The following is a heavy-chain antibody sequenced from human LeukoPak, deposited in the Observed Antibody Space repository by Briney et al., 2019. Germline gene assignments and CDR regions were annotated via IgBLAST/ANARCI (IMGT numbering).Heavy chain of an antibody. CDR2: IGSGGYR. J-gene: IGHJ4*02. Sequence: GGSLRLSCVASGLTLSNYDTTWVRQAPGKGLEYVSSIGSGGYRFYSGSVKGRFSIFIDNSKNTVYLQMNSLRGEDTAIYFCAKKLPDASSYFDFWGQGSLVTVSS. D-gene: IGHD6-6*01. CDR3: AKKLPDASSYFDF. CDR1: GLTLSNYD. V-gene: IGHV3-23*01.